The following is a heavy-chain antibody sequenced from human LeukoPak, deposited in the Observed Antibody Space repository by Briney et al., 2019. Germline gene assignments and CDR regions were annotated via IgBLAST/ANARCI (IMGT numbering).Heavy chain of an antibody. V-gene: IGHV1-46*01. Sequence: ASVRVSCKASGHPFTSYYMHWVRQAPGQGLEWMGKINPSGGSTSYAQKFQGRVTMTRDMSTSTVYMELSSLRSEDTAVYYCARDMAGGDPGYYFDYWGQGTLVTVSS. CDR2: INPSGGST. D-gene: IGHD2-21*01. CDR3: ARDMAGGDPGYYFDY. J-gene: IGHJ4*02. CDR1: GHPFTSYY.